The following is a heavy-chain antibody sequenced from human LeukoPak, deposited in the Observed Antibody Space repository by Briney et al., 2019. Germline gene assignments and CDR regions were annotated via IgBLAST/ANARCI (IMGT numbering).Heavy chain of an antibody. J-gene: IGHJ6*02. Sequence: SGGSLRLSCAASGFTFSSYSMNWVRQAPGKGLEWVSSISSSSSYIYYADSVKGRFTISRDNAKNSLYLQMNSLRAEDTAVYYCARVFKQDYYGSGDYYYYYYGMDVWGQGTTVTVSS. CDR3: ARVFKQDYYGSGDYYYYYYGMDV. D-gene: IGHD3-10*01. CDR2: ISSSSSYI. CDR1: GFTFSSYS. V-gene: IGHV3-21*01.